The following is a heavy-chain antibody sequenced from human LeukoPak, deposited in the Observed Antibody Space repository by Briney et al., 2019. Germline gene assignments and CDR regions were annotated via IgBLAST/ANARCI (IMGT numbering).Heavy chain of an antibody. D-gene: IGHD3-22*01. Sequence: GSLRLSCAASGFTFSSYAMNWVRQARGKGLEWGSSISGSSSDIYYADSVKGRFTISRDNAKNSVFLQMNNLRAEDTAIYYCARRGYHDSSGYDYWGQGTLVTVSS. CDR2: ISGSSSDI. CDR1: GFTFSSYA. J-gene: IGHJ4*02. CDR3: ARRGYHDSSGYDY. V-gene: IGHV3-21*06.